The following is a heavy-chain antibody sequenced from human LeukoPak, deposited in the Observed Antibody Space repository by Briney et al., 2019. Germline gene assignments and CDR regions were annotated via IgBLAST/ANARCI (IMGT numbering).Heavy chain of an antibody. CDR2: INHSGST. D-gene: IGHD4-11*01. V-gene: IGHV4-34*01. CDR1: GGSFSGYY. J-gene: IGHJ4*02. Sequence: PSETLSLTCAVYGGSFSGYYWSWIRQPPGKGLEWIGEINHSGSTNYNPSLKSRVTISVDTSKNQFSLKLSSVTAADTAVYYCARVPITETTFHLDYWGQGTLVTVSS. CDR3: ARVPITETTFHLDY.